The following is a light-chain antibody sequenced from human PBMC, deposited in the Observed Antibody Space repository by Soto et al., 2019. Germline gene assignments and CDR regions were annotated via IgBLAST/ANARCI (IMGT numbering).Light chain of an antibody. J-gene: IGLJ2*01. CDR2: DVS. Sequence: QSVLTQPASMSGSPGQSITISCTGTSSDVGGYNYVSWYQQHPGKAPKLMIYDVSNRPSGVSDRFSGSRSGNTASLAISGLQAEDEDHYYCSSYTGSSTLVKFGGGTKLTVL. CDR3: SSYTGSSTLVK. CDR1: SSDVGGYNY. V-gene: IGLV2-14*03.